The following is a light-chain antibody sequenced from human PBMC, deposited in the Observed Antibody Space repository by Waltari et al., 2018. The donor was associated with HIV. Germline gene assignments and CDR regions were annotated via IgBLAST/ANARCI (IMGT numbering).Light chain of an antibody. CDR2: GNS. Sequence: QSLLTQPPSVSGAPGQRVTISCTGSRSNIGAGFDVHWSQQLPGTVPKLLIYGNSNRPSGVPHRFSGSKSGTSASLAITGLQAEDEADYYCQSYDRSLSGYVVFGGGTRLTVV. CDR3: QSYDRSLSGYVV. V-gene: IGLV1-40*01. CDR1: RSNIGAGFD. J-gene: IGLJ2*01.